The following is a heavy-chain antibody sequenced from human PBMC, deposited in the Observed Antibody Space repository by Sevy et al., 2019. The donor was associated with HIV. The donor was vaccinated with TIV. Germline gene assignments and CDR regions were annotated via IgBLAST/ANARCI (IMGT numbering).Heavy chain of an antibody. V-gene: IGHV1-2*02. Sequence: ASVKVSCKASGYTFTGYYMHWVRQAPGQGLEWMGWINPNSGGTNCAQRFQGRVTMTRDTSISTAYMELSRLRSDDTALYYCARDEQWLAYYFDYWGQGTLVTVSS. CDR3: ARDEQWLAYYFDY. CDR1: GYTFTGYY. J-gene: IGHJ4*02. D-gene: IGHD6-19*01. CDR2: INPNSGGT.